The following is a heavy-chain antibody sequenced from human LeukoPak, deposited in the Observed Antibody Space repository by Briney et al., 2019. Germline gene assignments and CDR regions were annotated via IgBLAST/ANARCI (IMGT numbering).Heavy chain of an antibody. Sequence: SETLSLTCAVYGESFSGYYWSWIRQTPGKGLEWIGEINHSGSINNSPSLKSRVTISVDTSKNQFSLKLRSVTAADTAIYYCARRPRSDGTHDGPSGLDYWGQGTLVTVSS. V-gene: IGHV4-34*01. CDR3: ARRPRSDGTHDGPSGLDY. CDR2: INHSGSI. J-gene: IGHJ4*02. D-gene: IGHD5-24*01. CDR1: GESFSGYY.